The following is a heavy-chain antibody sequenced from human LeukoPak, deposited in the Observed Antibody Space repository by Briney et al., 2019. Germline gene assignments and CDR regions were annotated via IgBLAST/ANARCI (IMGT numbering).Heavy chain of an antibody. CDR3: ATAVPRYFDWLLSY. D-gene: IGHD3-9*01. Sequence: ASVKVSCKVSGYTLTELSMHWARQAPGKGLEWMGGFDPEDGETIYAQKFQGRVTMTEDTSTDTAYMELSSLRSEDTAVYYCATAVPRYFDWLLSYWGQGTLVTVSS. CDR2: FDPEDGET. CDR1: GYTLTELS. J-gene: IGHJ4*02. V-gene: IGHV1-24*01.